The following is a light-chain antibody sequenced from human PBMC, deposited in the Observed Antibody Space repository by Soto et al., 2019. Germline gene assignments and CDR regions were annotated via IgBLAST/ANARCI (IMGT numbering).Light chain of an antibody. J-gene: IGKJ5*01. V-gene: IGKV1-39*01. CDR1: QSITSY. Sequence: DIQMTQSPSSLSASVGERVTISCRAGQSITSYLNWYQQKPGKAPKLLIYGASTLQSGVPSRFSGSGSGTDFTLTISSLQHEDFATYYCQQSDSTPITFGQGTRLEIK. CDR3: QQSDSTPIT. CDR2: GAS.